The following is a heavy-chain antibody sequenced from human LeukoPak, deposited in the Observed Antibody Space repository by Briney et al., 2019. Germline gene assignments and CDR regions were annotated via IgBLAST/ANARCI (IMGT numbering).Heavy chain of an antibody. CDR3: AREGGGLRPMDV. Sequence: GGSLRLSCAASGFTFSNYGMSWVRQAPGKGLEWVSAISGSYTTYYADSVRGRFTISRDNSKNTLYMQLNSLRAEDTAVYYCAREGGGLRPMDVWGKGTTVTVSS. D-gene: IGHD4-17*01. J-gene: IGHJ6*03. V-gene: IGHV3-23*01. CDR2: ISGSYTT. CDR1: GFTFSNYG.